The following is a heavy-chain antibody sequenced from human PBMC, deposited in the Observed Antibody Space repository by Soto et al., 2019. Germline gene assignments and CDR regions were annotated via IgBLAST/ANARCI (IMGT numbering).Heavy chain of an antibody. Sequence: PGGSLRLSCAASGFTFSSYSMNWVRQAPGKGLEWVSSISSSSSYIYYADSVKGRFTISRDNAKNSLYLQMNSLRAEDTAVYYCARVGYSSSWYVREYYYYGMDVWGQGTTVPVSS. V-gene: IGHV3-21*01. CDR1: GFTFSSYS. CDR3: ARVGYSSSWYVREYYYYGMDV. D-gene: IGHD6-13*01. CDR2: ISSSSSYI. J-gene: IGHJ6*02.